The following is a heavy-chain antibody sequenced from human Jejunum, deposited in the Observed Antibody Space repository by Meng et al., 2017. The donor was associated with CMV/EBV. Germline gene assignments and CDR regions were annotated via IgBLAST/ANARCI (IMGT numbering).Heavy chain of an antibody. V-gene: IGHV3-7*01. CDR3: GRSGGL. J-gene: IGHJ4*02. CDR2: IKPDGSDK. CDR1: GFTFSSHW. D-gene: IGHD1-26*01. Sequence: LKISCAASGFTFSSHWMTWVRQAPGKGLEWVDSIKPDGSDKYYVDSVKGRFTISRDNANNSLYLQMNSLRGEDTAVYYCGRSGGLWGQGTLVTVSS.